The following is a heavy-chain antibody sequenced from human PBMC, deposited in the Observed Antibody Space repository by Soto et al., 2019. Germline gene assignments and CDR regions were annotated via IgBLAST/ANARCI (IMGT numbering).Heavy chain of an antibody. J-gene: IGHJ6*02. CDR1: GGSISSYY. CDR3: ARELLGYCSGGSCSYGMDV. Sequence: PSETLSLTCTVSGGSISSYYWSWIRQPPGKGLEWIGYIYYSGSTNYNPSLKSRVTISVDTSKNQFSLKLSSVTAADTAVDYCARELLGYCSGGSCSYGMDVWGQGTTVTVSS. V-gene: IGHV4-59*01. D-gene: IGHD2-15*01. CDR2: IYYSGST.